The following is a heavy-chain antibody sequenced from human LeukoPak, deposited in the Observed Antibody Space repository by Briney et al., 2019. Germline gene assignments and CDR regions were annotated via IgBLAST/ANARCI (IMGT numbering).Heavy chain of an antibody. CDR2: IIPIFGTA. CDR3: ARGLYSYGPDDY. D-gene: IGHD5-18*01. Sequence: ASVKVSCKASGGTFSSYAISWVRQAPGQGLEWMGGIIPIFGTANYAQKFQGRVTITTDESTSTAYMELSSLRSEDTAVYYCARGLYSYGPDDYWGQGTLVTVSS. CDR1: GGTFSSYA. V-gene: IGHV1-69*05. J-gene: IGHJ4*02.